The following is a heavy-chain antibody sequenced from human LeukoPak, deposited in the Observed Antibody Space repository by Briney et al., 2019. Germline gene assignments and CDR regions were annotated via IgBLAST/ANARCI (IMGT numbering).Heavy chain of an antibody. V-gene: IGHV3-30*18. J-gene: IGHJ4*02. CDR1: GFTFSSYG. CDR3: AKSQTGHYDSSGYYDY. D-gene: IGHD3-22*01. CDR2: ISYDGSNK. Sequence: PGGSLRLSCAASGFTFSSYGMPWVRQAPGKGLEWVAVISYDGSNKYYADSVKGRFTISRDNSKNTLYLQMNSLRVEDTAVYYCAKSQTGHYDSSGYYDYWGQGTLVTVSS.